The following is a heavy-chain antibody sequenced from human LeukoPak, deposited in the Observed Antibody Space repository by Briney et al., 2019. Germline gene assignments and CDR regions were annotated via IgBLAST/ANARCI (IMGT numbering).Heavy chain of an antibody. V-gene: IGHV3-23*01. D-gene: IGHD1-26*01. CDR1: GFSFSTYA. CDR2: TSGNGAKT. CDR3: AKGGKWDVTPFDY. J-gene: IGHJ4*02. Sequence: GGSLRLSCAASGFSFSTYALSWVRQAPGKGLEWVSATSGNGAKTYYADSVRGRFTISRDNSKNTLYLQMNSLRAEDTAVYYCAKGGKWDVTPFDYWGQGTLVTVSS.